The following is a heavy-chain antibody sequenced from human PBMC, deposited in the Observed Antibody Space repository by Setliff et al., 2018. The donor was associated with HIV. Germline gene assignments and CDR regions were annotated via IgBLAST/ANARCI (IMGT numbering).Heavy chain of an antibody. Sequence: PGGSLRLSCAASGFTFNDFSMNWVRQAPGKGLEWVSSISPDSTYIYYADSVEGRFTISRDNAKNSLYLQMNSLRAGDAAFYYCAREAYDVLTPHAHIDYWGQGVLVTVSS. CDR2: ISPDSTYI. CDR1: GFTFNDFS. CDR3: AREAYDVLTPHAHIDY. D-gene: IGHD3-9*01. V-gene: IGHV3-21*04. J-gene: IGHJ4*02.